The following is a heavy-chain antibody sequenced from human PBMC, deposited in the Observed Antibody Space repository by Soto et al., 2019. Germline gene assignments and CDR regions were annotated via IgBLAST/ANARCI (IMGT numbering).Heavy chain of an antibody. CDR1: GFTFSSYG. J-gene: IGHJ4*02. CDR3: AKDRTTGLVVSHYLDY. CDR2: ISYDGSNK. Sequence: QVQLVESGGGVVQPGRSLRLSCAASGFTFSSYGMLWVRQAPGKGLEWVAVISYDGSNKYYADSVKGRFTISRDNSKNTLYLQMNSQRAEDTAVYYCAKDRTTGLVVSHYLDYWGQGTLVTVSS. D-gene: IGHD2-2*01. V-gene: IGHV3-30*18.